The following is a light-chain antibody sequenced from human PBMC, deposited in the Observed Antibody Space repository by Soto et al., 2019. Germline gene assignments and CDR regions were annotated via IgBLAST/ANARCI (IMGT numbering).Light chain of an antibody. V-gene: IGLV2-11*01. CDR3: CSYAGRFIWL. Sequence: QSALTQPRSVSASPGQSVTIPCSGSSSEVGGYNLVSWYQQKPGEVPKVITYDVFKRPLGVPERFFGSKSGNTATLTISGLQGDDEADFHCCSYAGRFIWLFGGGTQLTVL. J-gene: IGLJ3*02. CDR1: SSEVGGYNL. CDR2: DVF.